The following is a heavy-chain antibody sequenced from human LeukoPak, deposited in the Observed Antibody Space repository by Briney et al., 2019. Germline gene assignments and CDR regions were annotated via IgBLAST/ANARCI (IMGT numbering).Heavy chain of an antibody. V-gene: IGHV3-30*04. CDR2: ISNDGTKN. CDR3: ARGTHKRELGNRFDY. J-gene: IGHJ4*02. D-gene: IGHD1-26*01. Sequence: GGSLRLSCAASGFIFNNYAMHWVRQAPGKGLEWVAVISNDGTKNNYADSVKGRCIISRDNSKNMLYLEMNSLRAEDTAMYYCARGTHKRELGNRFDYWGQGTLVTVSS. CDR1: GFIFNNYA.